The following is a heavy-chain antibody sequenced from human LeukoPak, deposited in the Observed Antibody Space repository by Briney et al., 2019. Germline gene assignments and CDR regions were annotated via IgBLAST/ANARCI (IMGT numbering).Heavy chain of an antibody. CDR1: GFTFSSYS. Sequence: PGGSLRLSCAASGFTFSSYSMNWVRQAPGKGLEWVSSISSSSSYIYYADSVKGRFTISRDNAKNSLYLQMNSLRAEDTAVYYCARLVLADADQPYYMDVWGKGTTVTVSS. D-gene: IGHD2-2*01. CDR2: ISSSSSYI. CDR3: ARLVLADADQPYYMDV. V-gene: IGHV3-21*01. J-gene: IGHJ6*03.